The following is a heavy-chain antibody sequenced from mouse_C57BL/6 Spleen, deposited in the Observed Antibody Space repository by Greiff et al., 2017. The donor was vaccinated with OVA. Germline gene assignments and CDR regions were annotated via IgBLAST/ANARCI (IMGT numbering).Heavy chain of an antibody. J-gene: IGHJ4*01. V-gene: IGHV1-50*01. CDR1: GYTFTSYW. CDR3: ARSKANYAMDY. D-gene: IGHD3-2*02. Sequence: VQLQQPGAELVKPGASVKLSCKASGYTFTSYWMQWVKQRPGQGLEWIGEIDPSDSYTNYNQKFKGKATLTVDTSSSTAYMQLSSLTSEDSAVYYFARSKANYAMDYWGQGTSVTVSS. CDR2: IDPSDSYT.